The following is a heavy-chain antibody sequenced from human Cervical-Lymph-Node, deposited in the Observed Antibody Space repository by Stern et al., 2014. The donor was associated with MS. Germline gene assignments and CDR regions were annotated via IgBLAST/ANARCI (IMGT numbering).Heavy chain of an antibody. Sequence: VQLVQSGAEVKEPGESLKISCEASGYSFPTYWIGWVRQMPGRGLEWMGSIYPGDSDARYSPSFQGHVTMSADKSLTTAYLQWTSLKASDTGMYFCARLHYDSVLSGAFEFWGQGTMVIVSS. J-gene: IGHJ3*01. D-gene: IGHD4-17*01. CDR3: ARLHYDSVLSGAFEF. CDR2: IYPGDSDA. V-gene: IGHV5-51*03. CDR1: GYSFPTYW.